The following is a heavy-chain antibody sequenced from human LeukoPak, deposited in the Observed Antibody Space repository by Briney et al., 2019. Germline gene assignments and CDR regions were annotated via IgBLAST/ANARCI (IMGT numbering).Heavy chain of an antibody. CDR3: ARRYCSSTSCTLDF. V-gene: IGHV3-48*03. D-gene: IGHD2-2*01. CDR2: TSSSGSTT. J-gene: IGHJ4*02. Sequence: GGSLRLSCAASGFTFTSYEMNWVRQAPGKGLEWVSYTSSSGSTTYYADSVKGRFIISRDNAKNSLYLQMNSVRAEDTAVYYCARRYCSSTSCTLDFWGQGALVTVSS. CDR1: GFTFTSYE.